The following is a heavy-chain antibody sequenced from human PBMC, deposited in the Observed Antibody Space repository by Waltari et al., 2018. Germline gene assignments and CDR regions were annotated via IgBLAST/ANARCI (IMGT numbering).Heavy chain of an antibody. CDR3: ARPPPGVVADAYDY. D-gene: IGHD2-15*01. V-gene: IGHV3-7*01. J-gene: IGHJ4*02. CDR2: IKQDGSEE. Sequence: VQLVQSGGGLVPPGGSRRLSRIGSGFTLGRFWLSWVRQAPGKGLEWVANIKQDGSEEYYVDSVKGRFTISRDNAKKSLYLQMNSLRVEDTAVYYCARPPPGVVADAYDYWGQGTLVTVSS. CDR1: GFTLGRFW.